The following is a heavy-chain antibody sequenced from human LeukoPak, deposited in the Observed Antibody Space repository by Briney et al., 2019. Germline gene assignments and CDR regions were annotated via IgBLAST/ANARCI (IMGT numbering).Heavy chain of an antibody. CDR3: ARGLWSGTY. V-gene: IGHV4-39*07. J-gene: IGHJ4*02. CDR2: IYYSGST. Sequence: SETLSLTCTVSGGSISSSSYYWGWIRQPPGKGLEWIGSIYYSGSTYYNPSLKSRVTISVDTSKNQFSLKLSSVTAADTAVYYCARGLWSGTYWGQGSLVTVSS. D-gene: IGHD3-10*01. CDR1: GGSISSSSYY.